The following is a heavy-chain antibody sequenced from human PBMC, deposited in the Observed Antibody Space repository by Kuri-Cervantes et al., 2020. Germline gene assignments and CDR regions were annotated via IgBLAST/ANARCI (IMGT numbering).Heavy chain of an antibody. CDR3: ARAVRSYYYDSSGYGY. CDR1: GGSFSGYY. V-gene: IGHV4-34*01. D-gene: IGHD3-22*01. Sequence: GSLRLSCAVYGGSFSGYYWSWIRQPPGKGLEWIGEINHSGSTNYNPSLKSRVTISVDTSKNQFSLKLSSVTAADTAVYYCARAVRSYYYDSSGYGYWGQGTLVPSPQ. CDR2: INHSGST. J-gene: IGHJ4*02.